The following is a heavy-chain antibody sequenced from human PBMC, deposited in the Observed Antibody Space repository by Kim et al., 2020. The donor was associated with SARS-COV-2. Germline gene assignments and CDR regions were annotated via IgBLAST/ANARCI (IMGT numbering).Heavy chain of an antibody. D-gene: IGHD2-21*01. J-gene: IGHJ4*02. Sequence: YADAMKGGFTISRDNSKGVLYLQMNSLRVEDTAVYFCAKSPLASLTLFDSWGQGTLVTVSS. CDR3: AKSPLASLTLFDS. V-gene: IGHV3-30*02.